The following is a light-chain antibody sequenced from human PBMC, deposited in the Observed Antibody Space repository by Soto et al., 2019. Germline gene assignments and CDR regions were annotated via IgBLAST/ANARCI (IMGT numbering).Light chain of an antibody. V-gene: IGLV2-14*01. CDR3: NSYTSSSTFV. J-gene: IGLJ1*01. CDR2: DVS. Sequence: VLTQPASVSGSPGQSITISCTGTNSDVGGYNYVSWYQQHPGKAPKLMIYDVSNRPSGVSNRFSGSKSGNTASLTISGLQAEDEADYYCNSYTSSSTFVFGTGTKVTVL. CDR1: NSDVGGYNY.